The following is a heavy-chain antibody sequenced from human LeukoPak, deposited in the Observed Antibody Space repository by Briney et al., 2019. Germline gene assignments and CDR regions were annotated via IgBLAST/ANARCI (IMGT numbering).Heavy chain of an antibody. CDR1: GGTFSSYA. D-gene: IGHD5-12*01. CDR3: ARDLLNYSGYEI. V-gene: IGHV1-69*04. J-gene: IGHJ4*02. Sequence: ASVKVSCKASGGTFSSYAISWVRQAPGQGLEWMGRIIPILGIANYARKFQGRVTITADKSTSTAYMELSSLRSEDTAVYYCARDLLNYSGYEIWGQGTLVTVSS. CDR2: IIPILGIA.